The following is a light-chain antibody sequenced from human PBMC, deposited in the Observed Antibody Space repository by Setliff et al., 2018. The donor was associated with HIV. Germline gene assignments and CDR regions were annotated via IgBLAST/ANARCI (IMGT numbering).Light chain of an antibody. J-gene: IGLJ1*01. CDR2: DAS. Sequence: ALTQPASVSGSPGQSITISCTGTSSDVGGYNYVSWYQQHPGKAPKLMIYDASNRPSGVSNRFSGSKSGNTASLTISGLQAEDEADYYCSSYTSSSTLEVVGTGTKV. CDR1: SSDVGGYNY. CDR3: SSYTSSSTLEV. V-gene: IGLV2-14*03.